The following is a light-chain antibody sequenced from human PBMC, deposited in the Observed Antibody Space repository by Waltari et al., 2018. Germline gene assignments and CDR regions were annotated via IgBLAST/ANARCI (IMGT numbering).Light chain of an antibody. J-gene: IGKJ2*01. Sequence: IVMTQSPDPLALSLGLRAIINCKFSQSLLYSSNNRKYLAWYQQKPGQPPKLLIHWASTRDSGVPDRFSGSGSGTDFTLTISSLQAEDVAIYYCQQYYSAPYTFGRGTKLEIK. CDR2: WAS. V-gene: IGKV4-1*01. CDR1: QSLLYSSNNRKY. CDR3: QQYYSAPYT.